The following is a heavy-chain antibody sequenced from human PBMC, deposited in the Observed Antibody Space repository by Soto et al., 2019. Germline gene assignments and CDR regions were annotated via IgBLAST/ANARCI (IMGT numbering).Heavy chain of an antibody. J-gene: IGHJ4*02. CDR1: GYTFTSYG. Sequence: QVQLVQSGAEVKKPGASVKVSCKASGYTFTSYGISWVRQAPGQGLEWMGWISAYNGNTNYAQKLQVRVTMTTDTSTSTAYMELRSLRSDDTGVYYCARDRAKYQLRYIGGYWGQGTLVTVSS. CDR2: ISAYNGNT. CDR3: ARDRAKYQLRYIGGY. D-gene: IGHD2-2*02. V-gene: IGHV1-18*01.